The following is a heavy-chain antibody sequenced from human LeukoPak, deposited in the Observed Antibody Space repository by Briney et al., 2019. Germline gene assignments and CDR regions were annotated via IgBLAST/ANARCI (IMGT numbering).Heavy chain of an antibody. J-gene: IGHJ4*02. CDR1: EYTFTSYD. Sequence: ASVKVSCKASEYTFTSYDINWVRQAAGQGLEWMGWMNPNSGNTGYAQKFQGRVTITRNTSISTAYMELSSLRSEDTAVYYCARGGDDSLGYWGQGTLVTVSS. CDR3: ARGGDDSLGY. D-gene: IGHD7-27*01. CDR2: MNPNSGNT. V-gene: IGHV1-8*01.